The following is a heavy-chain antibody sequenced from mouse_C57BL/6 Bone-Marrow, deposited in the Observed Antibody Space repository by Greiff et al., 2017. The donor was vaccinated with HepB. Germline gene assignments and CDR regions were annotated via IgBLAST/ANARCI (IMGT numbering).Heavy chain of an antibody. CDR1: GFTFSSYA. Sequence: VQLVESGGGLVKPGGSLKLSCAASGFTFSSYAMSWVRQTPEKRLEWVATISDGGSYTYYPDNVKGRFTISRDNAKNNLYLQMSHLKSEDTAMYYCARVPLYVDYWGQGTTLTVSS. D-gene: IGHD2-3*01. CDR3: ARVPLYVDY. V-gene: IGHV5-4*01. CDR2: ISDGGSYT. J-gene: IGHJ2*01.